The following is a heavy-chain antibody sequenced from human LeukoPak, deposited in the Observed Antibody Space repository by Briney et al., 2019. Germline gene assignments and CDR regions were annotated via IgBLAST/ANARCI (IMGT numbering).Heavy chain of an antibody. CDR2: ISGSGGST. CDR3: AKDPRGSGWLDAFDI. CDR1: GFTFSSYA. Sequence: PGGSLRLSCAASGFTFSSYAMSWVRQAPGKGLERVSAISGSGGSTYYADSVKGRFTISRDNSKNTLYLQMNSLRAEDTAVYYCAKDPRGSGWLDAFDIWGQGTMVTVSS. V-gene: IGHV3-23*01. J-gene: IGHJ3*02. D-gene: IGHD6-19*01.